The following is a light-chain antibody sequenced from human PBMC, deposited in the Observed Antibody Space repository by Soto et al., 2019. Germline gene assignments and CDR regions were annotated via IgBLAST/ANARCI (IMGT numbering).Light chain of an antibody. CDR3: HSYTSSSTYV. V-gene: IGLV2-14*01. CDR1: RSDIGGYDY. Sequence: QSALTQPASVSGSPGQSITISCTGTRSDIGGYDYVSWYQHHPGKAPKLILYEVTNRPSGVSDRFSGSRSGNTASLTISGIQAEDGADYYCHSYTSSSTYVFGTGTKLTVL. CDR2: EVT. J-gene: IGLJ1*01.